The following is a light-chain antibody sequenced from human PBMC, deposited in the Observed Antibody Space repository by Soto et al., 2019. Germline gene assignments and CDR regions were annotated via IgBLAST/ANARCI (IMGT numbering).Light chain of an antibody. Sequence: QSVLTQPRSVSGSPGQSVTISCTGTSSDVGGYNCVSWYQQHPGKAPKLMIYDVSKRPSGVPDRFSGSKSGNTASLTISGLQAEDEADYYCCSYAGSYTLYVFGTGTKLTVL. CDR2: DVS. J-gene: IGLJ1*01. CDR3: CSYAGSYTLYV. V-gene: IGLV2-11*01. CDR1: SSDVGGYNC.